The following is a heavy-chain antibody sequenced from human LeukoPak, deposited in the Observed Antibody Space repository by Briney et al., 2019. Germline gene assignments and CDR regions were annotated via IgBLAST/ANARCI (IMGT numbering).Heavy chain of an antibody. CDR1: GFTFSTYW. Sequence: GGSLRLSCAASGFTFSTYWMTWVRQAPGKGLEWVTNIKQDGSEKYLVDSVKGRFSISRDNAKNSLYLQMNSLRAEDTALYYCARSAYYYDSSGYYHGFDAFDIWGQGTMVTVSS. D-gene: IGHD3-22*01. J-gene: IGHJ3*02. CDR3: ARSAYYYDSSGYYHGFDAFDI. CDR2: IKQDGSEK. V-gene: IGHV3-7*03.